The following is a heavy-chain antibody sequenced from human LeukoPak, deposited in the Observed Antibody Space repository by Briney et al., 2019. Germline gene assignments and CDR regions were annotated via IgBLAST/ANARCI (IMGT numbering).Heavy chain of an antibody. CDR1: GFTFDDYG. D-gene: IGHD3-22*01. Sequence: AGGFLRLSCAASGFTFDDYGMSWVRQAPGKGLEWVSGINWNGGSTGYADSVKGRFTISRDNAKNSLYLQMNSLRAEDTALYYCARALYDSSGYPDYWGQGTLVTVSS. J-gene: IGHJ4*02. CDR2: INWNGGST. V-gene: IGHV3-20*04. CDR3: ARALYDSSGYPDY.